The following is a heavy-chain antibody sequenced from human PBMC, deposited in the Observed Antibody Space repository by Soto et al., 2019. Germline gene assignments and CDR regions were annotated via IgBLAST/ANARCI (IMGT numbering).Heavy chain of an antibody. V-gene: IGHV4-59*01. Sequence: SETLSLTCIVSGGYISNYYWSWIRQPPVKGLEWIGYIYYSGSTKYNPSLKSRVTMSGDTSKNQFSLELSSVTAADTAIYYCAREVSIPTEASRWFDPWGQGILVTVSS. CDR3: AREVSIPTEASRWFDP. CDR2: IYYSGST. D-gene: IGHD6-13*01. CDR1: GGYISNYY. J-gene: IGHJ5*02.